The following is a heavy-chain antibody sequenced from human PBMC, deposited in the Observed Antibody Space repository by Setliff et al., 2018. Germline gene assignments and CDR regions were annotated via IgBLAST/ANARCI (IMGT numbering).Heavy chain of an antibody. CDR3: SKLVRYCTTTACQGASGAEF. Sequence: ASVKVSCKASGYTFSNYGITWVRQAPGQGLEWMGWISAYTGNTKFAQKFQGRVTMTTDTSTSTAYLELRSRTSDDTAVYYCSKLVRYCTTTACQGASGAEFWGQGTLVTVSS. CDR1: GYTFSNYG. CDR2: ISAYTGNT. V-gene: IGHV1-18*01. D-gene: IGHD2-8*01. J-gene: IGHJ4*02.